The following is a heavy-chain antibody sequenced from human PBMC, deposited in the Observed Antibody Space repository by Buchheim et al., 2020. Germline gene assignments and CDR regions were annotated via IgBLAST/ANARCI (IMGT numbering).Heavy chain of an antibody. CDR2: IYHSGST. V-gene: IGHV4-30-2*01. Sequence: QLQLQESGSGLVKPSQTLSLTCAVSGGSISSGGYSWSWIRQPPGKGLEWIGYIYHSGSTYYNPSPQSRVTISVDRSKNQFSLKLSSVTAADTAVYYCARVGYYDSSGYYYDAFDIWGQGT. J-gene: IGHJ3*02. CDR1: GGSISSGGYS. CDR3: ARVGYYDSSGYYYDAFDI. D-gene: IGHD3-22*01.